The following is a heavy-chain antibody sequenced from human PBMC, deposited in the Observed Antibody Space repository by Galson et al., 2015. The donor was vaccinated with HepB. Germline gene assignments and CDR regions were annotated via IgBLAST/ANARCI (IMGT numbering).Heavy chain of an antibody. CDR1: GGSISSGGYY. CDR3: ARVTPPDNSVYAIPGDYYYYGMDV. J-gene: IGHJ6*02. Sequence: TLSLTCTVSGGSISSGGYYWSWIRQHPGKGLEWIGYIYYSGSTYYNPSLKSRVTISVDTSKNQFSLKLSSVTAADTAVYYCARVTPPDNSVYAIPGDYYYYGMDVWGQGTTVTVSS. D-gene: IGHD2-8*01. V-gene: IGHV4-31*03. CDR2: IYYSGST.